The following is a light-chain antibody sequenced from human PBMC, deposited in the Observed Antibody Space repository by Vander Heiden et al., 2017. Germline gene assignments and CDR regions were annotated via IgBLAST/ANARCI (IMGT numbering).Light chain of an antibody. J-gene: IGKJ4*01. CDR1: QSISSY. CDR2: AAS. V-gene: IGKV1-39*01. Sequence: IQMTQSPSSLSASVGDRVTITCRASQSISSYLNWYHQKPGKAPKLLIYAASSFQSGVPSRFRRSGSPTDFTLTIIMLPPEALATSFCQQSDTTPHTFGGGTKVEIK. CDR3: QQSDTTPHT.